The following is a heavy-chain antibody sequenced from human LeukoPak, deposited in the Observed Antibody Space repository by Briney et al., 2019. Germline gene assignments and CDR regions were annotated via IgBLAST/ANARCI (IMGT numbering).Heavy chain of an antibody. CDR3: ARALAGRWLQSPFDY. CDR1: GGSISSYY. CDR2: IYYSGST. D-gene: IGHD5-24*01. V-gene: IGHV4-59*01. Sequence: SETLSLTCTVSGGSISSYYWSWIRQPPGKGLEWIGYIYYSGSTNYNPSLKSRVTISVDTSKNQFSLKLSSVTAADTAVYYCARALAGRWLQSPFDYWGQGTLVTVSS. J-gene: IGHJ4*02.